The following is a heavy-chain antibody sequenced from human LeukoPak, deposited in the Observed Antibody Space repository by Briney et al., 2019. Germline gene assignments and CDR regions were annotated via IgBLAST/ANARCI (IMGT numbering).Heavy chain of an antibody. CDR3: GRDLLRPISYGMDV. J-gene: IGHJ6*02. CDR2: ISSSGSTI. D-gene: IGHD2-15*01. Sequence: GGSLRLSCAASGFTFSDYYMSWIRQAPGKGLEWVSYISSSGSTIFYADSVKGRFTISRDDAKHSLYLQVNSLRAEDTAVYYCGRDLLRPISYGMDVWGQGTTVTVSS. V-gene: IGHV3-11*01. CDR1: GFTFSDYY.